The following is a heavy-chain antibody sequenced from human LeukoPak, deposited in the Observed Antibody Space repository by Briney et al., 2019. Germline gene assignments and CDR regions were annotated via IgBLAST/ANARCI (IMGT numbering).Heavy chain of an antibody. CDR2: INPNSGGT. J-gene: IGHJ5*02. Sequence: GASVKVSCKASGYTFTGYYMHWVRQAPGQGLEWMGWINPNSGGTNYAQKFQGRVTMTRDTSISTAHMELSRLRSDDTAVYYCARVVQGYSYGPNWFDPWGQGTLVTVSS. D-gene: IGHD5-18*01. CDR3: ARVVQGYSYGPNWFDP. V-gene: IGHV1-2*02. CDR1: GYTFTGYY.